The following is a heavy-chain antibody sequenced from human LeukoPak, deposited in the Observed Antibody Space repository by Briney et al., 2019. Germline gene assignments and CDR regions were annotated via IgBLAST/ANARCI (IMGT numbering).Heavy chain of an antibody. Sequence: SETLSLTCTVSGGSISTYYWNWIRQPAGKGLEWIGRIYTGGYTNYNPSVKSRVTMSVDTSKNQFSLKLSSVTAADTAVYYCAREPLSMVRGVIWTWGQGTLVTVSS. CDR3: AREPLSMVRGVIWT. V-gene: IGHV4-4*07. D-gene: IGHD3-10*01. J-gene: IGHJ5*02. CDR2: IYTGGYT. CDR1: GGSISTYY.